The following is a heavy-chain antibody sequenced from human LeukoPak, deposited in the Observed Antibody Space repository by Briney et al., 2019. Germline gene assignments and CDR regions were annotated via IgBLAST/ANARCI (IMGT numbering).Heavy chain of an antibody. CDR3: ARERAYYDILTGYPTRDSNWFDP. CDR1: GGSISSSRYY. Sequence: PSETLSLTCTVSGGSISSSRYYWGWIRQPPGRGLEWIGSIYYSGSTYYNPSLKSRVTISVDTSKNQFSLKLSSVTAADTAVYYCARERAYYDILTGYPTRDSNWFDPWGQGTLVTVSS. D-gene: IGHD3-9*01. J-gene: IGHJ5*02. V-gene: IGHV4-39*07. CDR2: IYYSGST.